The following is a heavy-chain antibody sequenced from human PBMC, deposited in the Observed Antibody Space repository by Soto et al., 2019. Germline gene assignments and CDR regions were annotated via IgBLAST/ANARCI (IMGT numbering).Heavy chain of an antibody. CDR2: ISWNSGSI. D-gene: IGHD6-6*01. CDR1: GFTFDDYA. Sequence: GGSLRLSCAASGFTFDDYAMHWVRQAPGKGLEWVSGISWNSGSIGYADSVKGRFTISRDKAKNSLYLQMNSLRAEDTALYYCAKSGSSLDPYYYYMDVWGKGTTVTVSS. J-gene: IGHJ6*03. V-gene: IGHV3-9*01. CDR3: AKSGSSLDPYYYYMDV.